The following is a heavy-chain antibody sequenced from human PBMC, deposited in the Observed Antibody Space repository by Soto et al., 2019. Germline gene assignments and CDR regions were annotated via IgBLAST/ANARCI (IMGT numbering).Heavy chain of an antibody. Sequence: GGSLRLSCAASGFTVSSKFMTWVRQAPGKGLEWVSSISRDSIFIYYADSVRGRFTISRDNAKNSLYLQMNSLRADDTAVYYCARRIDYGEDYWGQGTLVTVSS. CDR1: GFTVSSKF. CDR2: ISRDSIFI. D-gene: IGHD3-16*01. CDR3: ARRIDYGEDY. J-gene: IGHJ4*02. V-gene: IGHV3-21*01.